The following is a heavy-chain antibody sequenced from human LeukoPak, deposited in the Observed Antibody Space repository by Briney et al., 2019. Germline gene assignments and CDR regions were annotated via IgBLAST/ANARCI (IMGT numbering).Heavy chain of an antibody. D-gene: IGHD2-2*01. V-gene: IGHV4-34*01. CDR3: ARVDVVPAATIDY. CDR1: GGSFSGYY. J-gene: IGHJ4*02. Sequence: SETLSLTCAGYGGSFSGYYWSWIRQPPGKGLEWIGEINHSGSTNYSPSLKSRVTISVDTSENQFSLKLSSVTAADTAVYYCARVDVVPAATIDYWGQGTLVTVSS. CDR2: INHSGST.